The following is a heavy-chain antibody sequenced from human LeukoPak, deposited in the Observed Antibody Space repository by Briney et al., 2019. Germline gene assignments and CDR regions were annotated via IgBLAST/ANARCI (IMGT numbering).Heavy chain of an antibody. D-gene: IGHD3-22*01. J-gene: IGHJ4*02. CDR3: ARFDSSGYSLDY. V-gene: IGHV1-2*02. Sequence: ASVKVSCKASGYTFTAYYMHWVRQAPGQGLEWMGWINPSSGGTDYAQTFQGRVTMTRDTSISTAYMELSRLRSDDTAMYYCARFDSSGYSLDYWGQGTLVTVSS. CDR1: GYTFTAYY. CDR2: INPSSGGT.